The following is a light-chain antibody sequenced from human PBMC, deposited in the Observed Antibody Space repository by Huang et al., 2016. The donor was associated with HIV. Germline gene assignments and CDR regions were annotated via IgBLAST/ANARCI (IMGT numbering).Light chain of an antibody. CDR3: QQYGSSLYT. CDR1: QSVSSSY. J-gene: IGKJ2*01. Sequence: VLTPSPGTLSLSPGESATVSCRAIQSVSSSYLAWYQQKPGQAPRLLIYGASSRATGIPDRFSGSGSGTDFTLTISRLEPEDFAVYYCQQYGSSLYTFGQGTKLEIK. CDR2: GAS. V-gene: IGKV3-20*01.